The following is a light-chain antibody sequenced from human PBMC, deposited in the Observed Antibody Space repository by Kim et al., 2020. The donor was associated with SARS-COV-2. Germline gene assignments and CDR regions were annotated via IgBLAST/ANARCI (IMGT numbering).Light chain of an antibody. CDR1: QSVSSD. V-gene: IGKV3-15*01. J-gene: IGKJ5*01. CDR3: QQYNNWPPIT. CDR2: GAS. Sequence: DIVMTQSPATLSVSPGERATLSCRASQSVSSDLAWYQQKPGQAPRLLIFGASTRATGIPARFSGSGSGTEFTLTISSLQSEDFAVYYCQQYNNWPPITFGQGTRLEIK.